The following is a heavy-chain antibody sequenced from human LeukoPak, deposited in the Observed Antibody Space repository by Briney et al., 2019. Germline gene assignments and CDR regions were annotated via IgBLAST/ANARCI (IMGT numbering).Heavy chain of an antibody. J-gene: IGHJ3*02. D-gene: IGHD3-22*01. CDR1: GGSISSYY. CDR2: IYYSGST. Sequence: VKPSETLSLTCTVSGGSISSYYWSWIRQPPGKGLEWIGYIYYSGSTNYNPSLKSRVTISVDTPKNQFSLKLSSVTAADTAVYYCARGPYDSSGHDAFDIWGQGTMVTVSS. V-gene: IGHV4-59*01. CDR3: ARGPYDSSGHDAFDI.